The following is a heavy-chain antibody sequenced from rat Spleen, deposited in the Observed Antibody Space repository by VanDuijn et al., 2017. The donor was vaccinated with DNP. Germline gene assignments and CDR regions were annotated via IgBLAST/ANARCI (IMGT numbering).Heavy chain of an antibody. J-gene: IGHJ2*01. CDR1: GFTFSDYY. Sequence: EVQLVESGGGLVQPGRSLKLSCAASGFTFSDYYMAWVRQAPTKGLEWVASINYDGGSTYYRDAVKGRFTISRDNAKSSLYLQMDSLRSEDTATYYCVFNKYDYCDYWGQGVMVTVSS. V-gene: IGHV5-20*01. CDR2: INYDGGST. D-gene: IGHD1-10*01. CDR3: VFNKYDYCDY.